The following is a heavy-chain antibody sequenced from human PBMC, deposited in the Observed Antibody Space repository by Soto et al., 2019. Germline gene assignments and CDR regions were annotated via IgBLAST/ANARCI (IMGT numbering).Heavy chain of an antibody. CDR2: IYWDDGK. CDR1: GFSLSASGVG. V-gene: IGHV2-5*02. CDR3: AHRLGIAVAAHFDY. Sequence: QITLKESGPTLVKPTQTLTLTCTFSGFSLSASGVGVGWIRQPPGKALEWLALIYWDDGKHYSPSLKSGLTIXKXTXXNQVVLTMTNVDPVDTATYYCAHRLGIAVAAHFDYWGQGTLVTVSS. D-gene: IGHD6-19*01. J-gene: IGHJ4*02.